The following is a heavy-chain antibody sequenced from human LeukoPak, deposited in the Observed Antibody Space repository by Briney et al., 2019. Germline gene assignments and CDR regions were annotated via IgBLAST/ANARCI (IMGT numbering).Heavy chain of an antibody. Sequence: SETLSLTCAVYGGSFSGYYWSWIRQPPGKGLEWIGEINHSGSTNYDPSLKSRVTISVDTSKNQFSLKLSSVTAADTAVYYCARLVTPHYFDYWGQGTLVTVSS. CDR3: ARLVTPHYFDY. CDR1: GGSFSGYY. CDR2: INHSGST. D-gene: IGHD2-21*02. J-gene: IGHJ4*02. V-gene: IGHV4-34*01.